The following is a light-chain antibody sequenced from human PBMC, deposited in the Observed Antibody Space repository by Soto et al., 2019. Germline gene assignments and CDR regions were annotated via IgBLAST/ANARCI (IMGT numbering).Light chain of an antibody. CDR1: QSINSW. CDR3: QQYSSYFFT. J-gene: IGKJ3*01. CDR2: KAS. Sequence: DIQMTQSPSTLSASVGDRVTITCRASQSINSWLAWYQQKPGKAPKLLIYKASTLERGVPSRFSGSGSGTEFTLTISSLQPDDFATYYCQQYSSYFFTFGPGTKVDIK. V-gene: IGKV1-5*03.